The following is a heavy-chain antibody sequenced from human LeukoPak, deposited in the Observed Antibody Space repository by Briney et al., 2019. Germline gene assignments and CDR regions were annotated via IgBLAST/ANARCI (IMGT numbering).Heavy chain of an antibody. D-gene: IGHD3-10*01. J-gene: IGHJ4*02. V-gene: IGHV3-9*01. CDR3: AKEDYYGSASLDY. CDR1: GFSFYDHA. CDR2: ISWNSGSI. Sequence: GGSLRLSCVASGFSFYDHAMHWVRQAPGKGLEWVSGISWNSGSIGYADSVKGRFTISRDNAKNSLYLQMNSLRAEDTALYYCAKEDYYGSASLDYWGQGTLVTVSS.